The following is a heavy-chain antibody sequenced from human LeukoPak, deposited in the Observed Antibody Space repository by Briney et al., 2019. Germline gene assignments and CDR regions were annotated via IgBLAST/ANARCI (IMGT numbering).Heavy chain of an antibody. CDR2: MYLSGTT. D-gene: IGHD3-22*01. CDR1: GDSINSLDL. Sequence: TSETLSLTCTVSGDSINSLDLWSWVRQPPGKGLEWIGEMYLSGTTHSNPSVKSRVTISIDESKNQFFLNLSSVTAADTAVYYCAGLVGRYSSGLYYYYFDYWGQGTLVTVSS. J-gene: IGHJ4*02. CDR3: AGLVGRYSSGLYYYYFDY. V-gene: IGHV4-4*02.